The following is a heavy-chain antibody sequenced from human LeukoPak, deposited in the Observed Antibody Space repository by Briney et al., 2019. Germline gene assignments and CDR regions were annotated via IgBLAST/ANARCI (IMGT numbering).Heavy chain of an antibody. Sequence: SETLSLTCTVSGGSISSGSYYWSWIRQPAGKGLVWIGRIYTSGSTNYNPSLKSRVTISVDTSKNQFSLKLSSVTAADTAMYYCARASDHYDSSGNWFDPWGQGTLVTVSS. CDR3: ARASDHYDSSGNWFDP. V-gene: IGHV4-61*02. CDR1: GGSISSGSYY. J-gene: IGHJ5*02. CDR2: IYTSGST. D-gene: IGHD3-22*01.